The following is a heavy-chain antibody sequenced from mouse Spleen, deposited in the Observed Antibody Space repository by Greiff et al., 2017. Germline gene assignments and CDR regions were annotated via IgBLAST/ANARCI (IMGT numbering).Heavy chain of an antibody. D-gene: IGHD1-1*01. CDR3: TRRGITTVVAHFDY. CDR2: IYPGNSDT. CDR1: GYTFTSYW. J-gene: IGHJ2*01. V-gene: IGHV1-5*01. Sequence: VQLQQSGTVLARPGASVKMSCKTSGYTFTSYWMHWVKQRPGQGLEWIGAIYPGNSDTSYNQKFKGKAKLTAVTSASTAYMELSSLTNEDSAVYYCTRRGITTVVAHFDYWGQGTTLTVSS.